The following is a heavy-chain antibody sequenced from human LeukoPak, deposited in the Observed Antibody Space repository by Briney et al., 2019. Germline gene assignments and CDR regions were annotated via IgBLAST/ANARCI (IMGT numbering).Heavy chain of an antibody. CDR1: EFTFSNYN. CDR3: AKDERPNFYGSGSQWALDY. V-gene: IGHV3-48*01. J-gene: IGHJ4*02. D-gene: IGHD3-10*01. Sequence: PGGSLRLSCAASEFTFSNYNMNWVRQAPGKGLEWVSYISSGSGTIYYADSVKGRFTISRDNAKKSLYLQMNSLRAEDTAVYYCAKDERPNFYGSGSQWALDYWGQGTLVTVSS. CDR2: ISSGSGTI.